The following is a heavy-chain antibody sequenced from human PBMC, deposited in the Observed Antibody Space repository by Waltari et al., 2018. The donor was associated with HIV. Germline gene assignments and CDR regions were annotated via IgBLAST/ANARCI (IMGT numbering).Heavy chain of an antibody. Sequence: QVHLVESGGTVVQPGKSLRLSCVTDGFTLTDYAMSWFRQTPGAGLEWVAILWPDWNTRFYAPFVRGRFSISRDNTKKTVFLQMRALRADDTGVYFCARQGNTGTYFGGHRWGRGT. V-gene: IGHV3-33*01. CDR3: ARQGNTGTYFGGHR. D-gene: IGHD3-10*01. CDR2: LWPDWNTR. J-gene: IGHJ4*02. CDR1: GFTLTDYA.